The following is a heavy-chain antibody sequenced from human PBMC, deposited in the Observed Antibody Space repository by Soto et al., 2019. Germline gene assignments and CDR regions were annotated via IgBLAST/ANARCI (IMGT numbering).Heavy chain of an antibody. J-gene: IGHJ4*02. V-gene: IGHV4-59*01. CDR2: IYYSGST. Sequence: QVQLQESGPGLVKPSETLSLTCTVSGGSFRSYYLSWILQPPGKGLEWIGYIYYSGSTNYNPSLKSRVTMSVHTSQNQFSLQLSSVTAADTAVYYGARNRGNYFDYWGQGTLVSVYS. CDR3: ARNRGNYFDY. CDR1: GGSFRSYY.